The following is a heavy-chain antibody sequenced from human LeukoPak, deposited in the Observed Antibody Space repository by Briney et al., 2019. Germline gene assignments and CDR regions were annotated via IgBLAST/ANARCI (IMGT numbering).Heavy chain of an antibody. CDR1: GFTFSSYS. V-gene: IGHV3-21*01. Sequence: GGSLRLSCAASGFTFSSYSMTWVRQAPGRGLEWVSSISSSSSYIYYADSVKGRFTISRDNAKNSLYLQMNSLRAEDTAVYYCATPMGSYYYGMDVWGQGTTVTVSS. J-gene: IGHJ6*02. D-gene: IGHD3-10*01. CDR2: ISSSSSYI. CDR3: ATPMGSYYYGMDV.